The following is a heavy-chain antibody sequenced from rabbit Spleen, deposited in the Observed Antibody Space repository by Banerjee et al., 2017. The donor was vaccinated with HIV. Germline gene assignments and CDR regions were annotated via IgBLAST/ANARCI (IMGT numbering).Heavy chain of an antibody. CDR2: IEGGSSAFS. V-gene: IGHV1S40*01. J-gene: IGHJ6*01. CDR1: GVSFSSNHY. CDR3: ARDSGSSFSSYGMDL. Sequence: ESGGGLVQPGGSLKLSCTASGVSFSSNHYMCWVRQAPGKGLEWIACIEGGSSAFSYFASWAKGRFTISKTSSTTVTLQMTSLTAADTATYFCARDSGSSFSSYGMDLWGPGTLVTVS. D-gene: IGHD8-1*01.